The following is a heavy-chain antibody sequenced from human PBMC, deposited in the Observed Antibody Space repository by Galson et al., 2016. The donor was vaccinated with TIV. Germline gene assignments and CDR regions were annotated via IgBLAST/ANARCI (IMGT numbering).Heavy chain of an antibody. V-gene: IGHV5-10-1*01. CDR2: IDPSDSYT. D-gene: IGHD3-10*01. CDR3: ARGVSSGSGWLDP. J-gene: IGHJ5*02. Sequence: QSGAEVKKPGESLRISCKGSGYSFTRYWINWVRQMPGKGLEWIGRIDPSDSYTNYSPSFQGHVTISVDKSVDTAYLQWSSLKASDTAIYYCARGVSSGSGWLDPWGQGTLVTVSS. CDR1: GYSFTRYW.